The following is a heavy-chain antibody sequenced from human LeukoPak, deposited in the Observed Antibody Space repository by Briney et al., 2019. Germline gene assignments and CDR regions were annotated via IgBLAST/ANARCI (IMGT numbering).Heavy chain of an antibody. Sequence: GGSLRLSCAASGFTFSSYAMHWVRQAPGKGLEWVAVISYDGSNKYYADSVKGRFTISRDNSKNTLYLQMNSLRAEDTAVYYCAKSASGYWYFDLWGRGTLVTVSS. CDR3: AKSASGYWYFDL. CDR2: ISYDGSNK. J-gene: IGHJ2*01. V-gene: IGHV3-30*18. D-gene: IGHD3-10*01. CDR1: GFTFSSYA.